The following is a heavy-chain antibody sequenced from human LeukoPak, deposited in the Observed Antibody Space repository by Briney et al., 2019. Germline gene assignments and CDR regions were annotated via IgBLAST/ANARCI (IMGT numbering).Heavy chain of an antibody. Sequence: PSETLSLTCAVYGGSFSGYYWSWIRQPPGKGLEWIGEINLSGSTKYNPVLKSRVTISVDTSKNQFSLKLSSVTAADTAVYYCARAYDSSGYCFDAWGQGTLVTVSS. V-gene: IGHV4-34*01. CDR2: INLSGST. CDR1: GGSFSGYY. CDR3: ARAYDSSGYCFDA. J-gene: IGHJ4*02. D-gene: IGHD3-22*01.